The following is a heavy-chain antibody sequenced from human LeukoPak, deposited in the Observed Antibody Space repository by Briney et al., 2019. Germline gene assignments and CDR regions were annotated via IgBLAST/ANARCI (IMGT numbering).Heavy chain of an antibody. CDR1: GFTFSSYA. CDR3: AKDVRPSKDLWPPPNFDY. CDR2: ISGSGGST. V-gene: IGHV3-23*01. D-gene: IGHD2/OR15-2a*01. J-gene: IGHJ4*02. Sequence: GGSQRLSCAASGFTFSSYAMSWVRQAPGKGLEWVSAISGSGGSTYYADSVKGRFTISRDNSKNTLYLQMNSLRAEDTAVYYCAKDVRPSKDLWPPPNFDYWGQGTLVTVSS.